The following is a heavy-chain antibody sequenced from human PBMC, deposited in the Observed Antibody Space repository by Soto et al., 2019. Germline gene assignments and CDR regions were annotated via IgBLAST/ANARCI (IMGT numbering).Heavy chain of an antibody. V-gene: IGHV3-21*01. J-gene: IGHJ4*02. CDR1: RFNFMSIS. CDR3: APAPFGRSVSCY. CDR2: ISSSSSYI. D-gene: IGHD2-15*01. Sequence: GGSRRISCATSRFNFMSISLNWAPQAPGTGLEWVSSISSSSSYIYYADSVKGRFTISRDNAKNSLYLQMNSLRAEDTAVYYCAPAPFGRSVSCYWGQGTLVTVSS.